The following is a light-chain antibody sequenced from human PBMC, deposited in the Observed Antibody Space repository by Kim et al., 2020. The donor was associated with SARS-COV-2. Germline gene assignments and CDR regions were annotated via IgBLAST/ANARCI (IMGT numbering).Light chain of an antibody. J-gene: IGLJ3*02. CDR2: QDT. V-gene: IGLV3-1*01. CDR3: QAWDSSTAV. Sequence: VSPGQTASVTCAGDKLGDKYACWYQQKPGQSPVLVIYQDTKRPSGIPERFSGSNSGNTATLTISGTQAMDEADYYCQAWDSSTAVFGGGTQLTVL. CDR1: KLGDKY.